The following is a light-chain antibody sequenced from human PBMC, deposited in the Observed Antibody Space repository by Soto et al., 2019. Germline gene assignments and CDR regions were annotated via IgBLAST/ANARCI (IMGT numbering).Light chain of an antibody. V-gene: IGLV2-14*03. CDR1: SSDVGGYNY. CDR2: DVS. J-gene: IGLJ2*01. CDR3: TSYTISNTLT. Sequence: QSVLTQPASVSGSPGQSITISCTGTSSDVGGYNYVSWYQQHPGKAPKLMIYDVSNRPSGVSDRFSGSKSGNTASLTISGLQPEDEAVYYCTSYTISNTLTIGGGTKLTVL.